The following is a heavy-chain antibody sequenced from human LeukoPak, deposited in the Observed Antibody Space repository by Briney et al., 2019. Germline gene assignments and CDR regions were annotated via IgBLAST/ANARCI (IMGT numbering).Heavy chain of an antibody. V-gene: IGHV3-7*03. D-gene: IGHD3-10*01. J-gene: IGHJ3*02. Sequence: TGGSLRLSCAVSGFSFSSYWMTWVRQAPGKGLEWVAKIKKDGNEKYYVDSVKGRFTVSRDNVKNSLFLQMNSLRAEDTAAYYCARLHSAVYYGDAFDIWGQGTMVTVSS. CDR3: ARLHSAVYYGDAFDI. CDR2: IKKDGNEK. CDR1: GFSFSSYW.